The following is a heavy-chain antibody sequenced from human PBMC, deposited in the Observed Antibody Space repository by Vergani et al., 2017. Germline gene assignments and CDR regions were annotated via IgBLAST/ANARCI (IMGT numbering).Heavy chain of an antibody. CDR3: ARRTHDYGDYENPNDAFDI. Sequence: QVQLQQWGAGLFKPSETLSLTCAVYGGSFSGYYWSWIRQPPGKGLEWIGEINHSGSTNYNPSLKSRVTISVDTSKNQFSLKLSSVTAADTAVYYCARRTHDYGDYENPNDAFDIWGQGTMVTVSS. D-gene: IGHD4-17*01. CDR2: INHSGST. J-gene: IGHJ3*02. V-gene: IGHV4-34*01. CDR1: GGSFSGYY.